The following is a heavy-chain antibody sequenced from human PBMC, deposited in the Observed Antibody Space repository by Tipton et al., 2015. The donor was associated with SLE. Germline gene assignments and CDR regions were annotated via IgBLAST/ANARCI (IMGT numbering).Heavy chain of an antibody. CDR2: IYYSGTT. CDR1: GGSISGYY. CDR3: ARGSRGVGFDV. D-gene: IGHD3-10*01. J-gene: IGHJ6*02. V-gene: IGHV4-59*01. Sequence: TLSLTCTVSGGSISGYYWSWIRQPPGKGLEWIAYIYYSGTTNYNPSLKSRVSISVDTSKNHFSLNLYSVTAADTAVYYCARGSRGVGFDVWGHGTTVIVSS.